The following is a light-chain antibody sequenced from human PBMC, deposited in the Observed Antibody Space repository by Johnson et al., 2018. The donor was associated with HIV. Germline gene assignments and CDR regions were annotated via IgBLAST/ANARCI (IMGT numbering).Light chain of an antibody. J-gene: IGLJ1*01. Sequence: VLTQPPSVSAAPGQKVTISCSGSSSHIGNNYVSWYQQLPGTAPKLLIYDNDKRPSGIPDRFSGSKSGTSATLGITGLQTGDEADYYCGTWDNSLNVYVFGTGTKFSVL. V-gene: IGLV1-51*01. CDR1: SSHIGNNY. CDR3: GTWDNSLNVYV. CDR2: DND.